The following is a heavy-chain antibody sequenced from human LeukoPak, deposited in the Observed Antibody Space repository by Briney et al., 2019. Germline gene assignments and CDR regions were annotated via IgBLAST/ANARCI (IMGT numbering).Heavy chain of an antibody. D-gene: IGHD6-19*01. CDR2: ISSSSSYI. Sequence: PGGSLRLSCAASGFTFSNYAMNWVRQAPGKGLEWVSSISSSSSYIYYADSVKGRFTISRDNAKNSLYLQMNSLRAEDTAVYYCAKDGLGWGVHWFDPWGQGTLVTVSS. J-gene: IGHJ5*02. V-gene: IGHV3-21*01. CDR1: GFTFSNYA. CDR3: AKDGLGWGVHWFDP.